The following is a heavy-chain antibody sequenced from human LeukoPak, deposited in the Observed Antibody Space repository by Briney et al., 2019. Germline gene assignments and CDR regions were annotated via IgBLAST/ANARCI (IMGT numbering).Heavy chain of an antibody. Sequence: GGSLRLSCAASGFIFSSYWMHWVRQAPGKGLVWVSRINSDGSSTSYADSVKGRSTISRDNAKNTLYLQMNSLRAEDTAVYYCARRVVVPAAPYYFDYWGQGTLVTVSS. CDR1: GFIFSSYW. CDR3: ARRVVVPAAPYYFDY. CDR2: INSDGSST. J-gene: IGHJ4*02. D-gene: IGHD2-2*01. V-gene: IGHV3-74*01.